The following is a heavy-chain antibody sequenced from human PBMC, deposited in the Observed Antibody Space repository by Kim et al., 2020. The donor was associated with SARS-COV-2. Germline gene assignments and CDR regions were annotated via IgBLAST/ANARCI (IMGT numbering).Heavy chain of an antibody. J-gene: IGHJ6*02. D-gene: IGHD2-8*01. CDR1: GFTFSNYV. Sequence: GGSLRLSCAASGFTFSNYVMHWVRQAPGKGLEWVAVVSYDGSSDYDTASVRGRFTISRDNSKNTLYLQMNSLRVEDTAVYYCARDLHFCTTGVCPYYYTMDVWGQGTTVTVSS. CDR2: VSYDGSSD. V-gene: IGHV3-30-3*01. CDR3: ARDLHFCTTGVCPYYYTMDV.